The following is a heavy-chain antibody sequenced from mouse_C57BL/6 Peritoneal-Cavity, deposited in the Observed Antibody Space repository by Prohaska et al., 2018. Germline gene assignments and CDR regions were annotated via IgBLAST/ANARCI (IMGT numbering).Heavy chain of an antibody. Sequence: LQQPGTELVKPGASVKLSCKASGYTFTSYWMHWVKQRPGQGLEWIGNINPSNGGTNYNEKFKSKATLTVDKSSSTAYMQLSSLTSEDSAVYYCARRVYYGKEDWYFDVWGTGTTVTVSS. J-gene: IGHJ1*03. CDR3: ARRVYYGKEDWYFDV. D-gene: IGHD2-1*01. CDR2: INPSNGGT. CDR1: GYTFTSYW. V-gene: IGHV1-53*01.